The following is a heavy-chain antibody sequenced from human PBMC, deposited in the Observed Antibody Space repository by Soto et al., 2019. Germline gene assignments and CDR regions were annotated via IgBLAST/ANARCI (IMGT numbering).Heavy chain of an antibody. V-gene: IGHV1-69*02. CDR3: ATITSGSYGGDY. D-gene: IGHD1-26*01. Sequence: QVQLVQSGAEVKKPGSSVKVSCKASGGTFSTYTVTWVRQAPGQGLEWMGRIIPIVGIVNYAQKFQGRVTITTDKSTSIAYMELSSLRSEDTAVYYCATITSGSYGGDYWGQGTLVTASS. J-gene: IGHJ4*02. CDR2: IIPIVGIV. CDR1: GGTFSTYT.